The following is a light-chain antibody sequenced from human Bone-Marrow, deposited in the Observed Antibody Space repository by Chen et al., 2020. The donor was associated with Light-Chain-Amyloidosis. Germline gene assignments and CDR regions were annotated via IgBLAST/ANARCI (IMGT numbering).Light chain of an antibody. CDR3: SSYTITNTLV. CDR1: SSDVGGDNH. V-gene: IGLV2-14*01. J-gene: IGLJ1*01. Sequence: QSALNQLASVSGSPGQAITISFTGTSSDVGGDNHVSWYQQHPDKAPKLMIYEVTNRPSWVPDRFSGSKSDNTASLTISGLQTEDEADYFCSSYTITNTLVFGSGTRVTVL. CDR2: EVT.